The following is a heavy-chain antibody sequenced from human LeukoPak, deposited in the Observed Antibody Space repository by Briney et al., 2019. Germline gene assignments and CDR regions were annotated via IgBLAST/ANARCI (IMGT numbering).Heavy chain of an antibody. Sequence: GGSLRLSCAASGFTFSDYYMSWIRQAPGKGLEWVSYISSSGSTIYYADSVKGRFTISRDNAKNSLYLQMNSLRAEDTAVYYCARDSYYGSGSYYYGMDVWGQGTTVTVSS. J-gene: IGHJ6*02. D-gene: IGHD3-10*01. CDR2: ISSSGSTI. CDR3: ARDSYYGSGSYYYGMDV. CDR1: GFTFSDYY. V-gene: IGHV3-11*01.